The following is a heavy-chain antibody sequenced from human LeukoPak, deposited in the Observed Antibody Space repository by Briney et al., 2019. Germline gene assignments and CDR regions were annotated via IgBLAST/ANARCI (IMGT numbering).Heavy chain of an antibody. CDR1: GFTFSTYG. D-gene: IGHD3-3*01. CDR3: AKTWSIYYFEAFDI. CDR2: IGGSDATT. J-gene: IGHJ3*02. Sequence: GGSLRLSCAASGFTFSTYGMTWVRQAPGKGLEWVSTIGGSDATTYYADSVKGRFTISRDNSKNTLHLQMNRLRAEDTALYYCAKTWSIYYFEAFDIWGQGTMVTVSS. V-gene: IGHV3-23*01.